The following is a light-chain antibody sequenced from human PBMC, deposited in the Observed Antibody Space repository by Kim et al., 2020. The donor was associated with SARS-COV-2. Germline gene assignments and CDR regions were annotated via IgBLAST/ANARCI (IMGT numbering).Light chain of an antibody. CDR3: QQYSNWPLT. CDR1: QNVNNN. Sequence: VAPGESAPPSCRARQNVNNNFVSWYQQKPGQAPRLLIYGASTRATGIPPRFSGSGSGTEFTLTISSLQSEDFAVYSCQQYSNWPLTFGGGTKLEI. CDR2: GAS. J-gene: IGKJ4*01. V-gene: IGKV3-15*01.